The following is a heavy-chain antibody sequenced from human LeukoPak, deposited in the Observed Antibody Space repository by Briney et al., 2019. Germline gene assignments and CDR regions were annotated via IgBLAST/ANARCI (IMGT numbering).Heavy chain of an antibody. CDR1: GFTFSSYG. CDR2: TRPDGSNK. Sequence: SGGSLRLSCAASGFTFSSYGMHWVRQAPGKGLEWVALTRPDGSNKHYGDSVQGRFTISRDNSRNTLYLQMNSLRVEDTAMYYCAKDLTTDWSNWFDSWGPGSLVTASS. J-gene: IGHJ5*01. D-gene: IGHD3-9*01. V-gene: IGHV3-30*02. CDR3: AKDLTTDWSNWFDS.